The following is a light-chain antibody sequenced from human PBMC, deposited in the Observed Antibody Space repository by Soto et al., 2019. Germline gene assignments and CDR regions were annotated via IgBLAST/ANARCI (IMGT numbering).Light chain of an antibody. CDR2: ANN. V-gene: IGLV1-40*01. Sequence: QSVLTQPPSVSGAPGQRVTISCTGSSSNIGAGYDVYWYQQLPGTAPKLLIYANNNRPSGVPDRFSGSKSGTSASLAITGLQAEDEADYYCQSYDSSLSASDVVFGGGTTLTVL. CDR3: QSYDSSLSASDVV. J-gene: IGLJ2*01. CDR1: SSNIGAGYD.